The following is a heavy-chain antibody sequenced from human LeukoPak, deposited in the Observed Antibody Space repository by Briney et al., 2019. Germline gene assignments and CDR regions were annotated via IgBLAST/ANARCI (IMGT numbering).Heavy chain of an antibody. D-gene: IGHD3-9*01. J-gene: IGHJ3*02. CDR3: ASVPYYDILTGYYDAFDI. CDR1: GFTVSSNY. Sequence: GGSLRLSCAVSGFTVSSNYMSWVRQAPGKGLEWVSVLYSGGNTYYADSVKGRFTISRDNSKNTLYLQMNSLRAEDTAVYYCASVPYYDILTGYYDAFDIWGQGTMVTVSS. CDR2: LYSGGNT. V-gene: IGHV3-66*01.